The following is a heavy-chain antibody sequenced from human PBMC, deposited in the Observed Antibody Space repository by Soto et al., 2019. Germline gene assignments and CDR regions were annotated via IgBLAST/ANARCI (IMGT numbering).Heavy chain of an antibody. J-gene: IGHJ5*02. CDR1: GFTFSRYT. D-gene: IGHD2-2*01. CDR3: VRGVITPAGPNWFDP. V-gene: IGHV3-48*02. CDR2: ISSSSNTI. Sequence: EVQLVESGGGLVQPGGSLRLSCTASGFTFSRYTMNWVRQAPGKGLEWISYISSSSNTIYYADSVKGRFSISRDNAENSLYLQINSLRDEDTAVYFCVRGVITPAGPNWFDPWGQGTLVTVSS.